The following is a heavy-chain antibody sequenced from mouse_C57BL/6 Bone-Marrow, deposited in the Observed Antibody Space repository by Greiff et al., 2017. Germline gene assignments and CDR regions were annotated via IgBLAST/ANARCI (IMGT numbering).Heavy chain of an antibody. CDR1: GYAFSTYW. J-gene: IGHJ2*01. CDR2: IYPGDGGT. V-gene: IGHV1-80*01. Sequence: QVQLQQPGAELVKPGASVKISCKVSGYAFSTYWMHWVKQRPGQGLEWIGQIYPGDGGTNYNGKFKGKATLTADKSSSTAYMQLSSLTSEDSAVYCCARDWDFFAYWGQGTTLTVSS. CDR3: ARDWDFFAY. D-gene: IGHD4-1*01.